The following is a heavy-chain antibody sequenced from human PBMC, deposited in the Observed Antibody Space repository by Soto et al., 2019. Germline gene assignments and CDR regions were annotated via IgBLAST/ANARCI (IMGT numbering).Heavy chain of an antibody. D-gene: IGHD1-7*01. CDR2: IYPGDSDT. CDR3: ARHITGTTWRDYYDYYGMDV. V-gene: IGHV5-51*01. Sequence: PVESLKISCKGSGYSFTSHCIGWGRQMPGKGLEWMGIIYPGDSDTRYSPSFQGQVTISADKSISTAYLQWSSLKASDTAMYYCARHITGTTWRDYYDYYGMDVWGQGTTVTVSS. J-gene: IGHJ6*02. CDR1: GYSFTSHC.